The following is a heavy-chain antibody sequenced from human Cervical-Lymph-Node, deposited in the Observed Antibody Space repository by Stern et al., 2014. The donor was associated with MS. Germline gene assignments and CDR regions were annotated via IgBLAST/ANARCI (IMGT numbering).Heavy chain of an antibody. D-gene: IGHD1-26*01. CDR1: GDSVSSEDYY. CDR2: IYYRGRP. J-gene: IGHJ6*02. CDR3: ARSGYYGIDV. V-gene: IGHV4-61*08. Sequence: VQLVESGPGLVRPSETLSLTCTASGDSVSSEDYYWSWIRQSPGKDLEWIGYIYYRGRPNYNPSLKSRLPIPIDTSKNQFSLKLISVTAADTAVYYCARSGYYGIDVWGQGTTVIVSS.